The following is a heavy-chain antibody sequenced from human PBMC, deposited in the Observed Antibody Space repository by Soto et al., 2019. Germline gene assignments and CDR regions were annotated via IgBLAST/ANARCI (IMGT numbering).Heavy chain of an antibody. CDR1: GYTFSSYA. Sequence: QVQLVQSGAEVKKPGASVKVSCKASGYTFSSYAISWVRQAPGQGLEWMGWISAYNGNTNYAQNFQGRVTMTTDTSRSRAYMELRSLRSDDTAVYYCARDPRVYYDGSGYYWVYWGQGTLVTVSS. CDR2: ISAYNGNT. CDR3: ARDPRVYYDGSGYYWVY. J-gene: IGHJ4*02. D-gene: IGHD3-22*01. V-gene: IGHV1-18*01.